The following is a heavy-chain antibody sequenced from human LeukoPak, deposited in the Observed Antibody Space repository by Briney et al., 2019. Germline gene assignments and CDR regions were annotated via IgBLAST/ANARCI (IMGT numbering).Heavy chain of an antibody. CDR2: MASDGKTT. J-gene: IGHJ6*03. D-gene: IGHD6-19*01. Sequence: PGGSLRLSCAASGFTFSSYGTHWVRQAPGKGLEWVAVMASDGKTTYYADSVKGRFTISRDDSKNSLYLQMNTLRAEDTAVYFCARDGSLARLVDYYYYYMDVWGKGTTVTVSS. CDR3: ARDGSLARLVDYYYYYMDV. V-gene: IGHV3-30*03. CDR1: GFTFSSYG.